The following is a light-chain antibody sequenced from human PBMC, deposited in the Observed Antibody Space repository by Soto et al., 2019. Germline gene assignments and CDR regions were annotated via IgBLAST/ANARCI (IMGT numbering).Light chain of an antibody. J-gene: IGKJ1*01. Sequence: EIVMTQSPATLSVSPGERVTLSCRASQSVSSNLAWYQQIPGQAPRLLIYGASTRATGTTARFSGSGSGTEFTLTISSLQSEDFAVYYCQQYNNWPRTFGQGTKVAIK. CDR1: QSVSSN. V-gene: IGKV3-15*01. CDR3: QQYNNWPRT. CDR2: GAS.